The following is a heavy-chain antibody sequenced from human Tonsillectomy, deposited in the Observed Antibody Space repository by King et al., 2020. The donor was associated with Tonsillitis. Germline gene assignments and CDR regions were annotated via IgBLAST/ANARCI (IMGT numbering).Heavy chain of an antibody. CDR2: IYYSGST. Sequence: VQLQESGPGLVKPSETLSLTCTVSGGSISSYYWSWIRQPPGKGLEWIGYIYYSGSTNYNPSLKSRFTISVDTSKNQFSLKLSSVTAADTAVYYCARDHEMATIRGHGAFDIWGQGTMVTVSS. D-gene: IGHD5-24*01. CDR1: GGSISSYY. V-gene: IGHV4-59*01. J-gene: IGHJ3*02. CDR3: ARDHEMATIRGHGAFDI.